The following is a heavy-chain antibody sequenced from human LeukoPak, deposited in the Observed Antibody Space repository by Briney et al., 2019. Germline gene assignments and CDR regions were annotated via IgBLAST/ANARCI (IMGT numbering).Heavy chain of an antibody. V-gene: IGHV4-31*03. D-gene: IGHD3-22*01. Sequence: SETLSLTCTVSGGSISSGGYYWSWIRQHPGKGLEWIGYSYSSGTTYYNPSLKSRVTISVDTSKNQFSLKLSSVTAADTAVYYCARGGKSTGYYASDAFDMWGQGSMVTVSP. CDR3: ARGGKSTGYYASDAFDM. CDR1: GGSISSGGYY. CDR2: SYSSGTT. J-gene: IGHJ3*02.